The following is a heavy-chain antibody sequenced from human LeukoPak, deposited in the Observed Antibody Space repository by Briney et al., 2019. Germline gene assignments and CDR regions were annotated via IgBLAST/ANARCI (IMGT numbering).Heavy chain of an antibody. V-gene: IGHV3-23*01. CDR1: GFTFSTYA. CDR2: IRSDGDRT. CDR3: AREQSGTRGWYTVDY. J-gene: IGHJ4*02. D-gene: IGHD6-19*01. Sequence: GGSLRLSCAASGFTFSTYAISWVRQGPGKGLEWVSAIRSDGDRTYYANSVRGGFTISRDNSKDTVCIEIKGLRDEDTAVYYCAREQSGTRGWYTVDYWGQGTLVTVSS.